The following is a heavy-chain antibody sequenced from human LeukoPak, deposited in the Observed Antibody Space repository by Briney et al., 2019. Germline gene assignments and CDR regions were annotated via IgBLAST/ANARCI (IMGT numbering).Heavy chain of an antibody. J-gene: IGHJ3*02. CDR3: ARGRRVVVTAPDAFDI. D-gene: IGHD2-21*02. V-gene: IGHV3-20*04. CDR1: GFTFDDYG. Sequence: QPGGSLRLSCAASGFTFDDYGMSWVRQAPGKGLEWVSGINWNGGSTGYADSVKGRFTISRDNAKNSLYLQMNSLRAEDTALYYCARGRRVVVTAPDAFDIWGQGTMVTVSS. CDR2: INWNGGST.